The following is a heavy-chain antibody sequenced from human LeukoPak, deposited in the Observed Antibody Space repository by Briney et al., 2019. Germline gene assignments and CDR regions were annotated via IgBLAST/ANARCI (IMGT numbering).Heavy chain of an antibody. CDR3: AKDKYSSGWETTGPFDY. D-gene: IGHD6-19*01. CDR2: ISGSGGST. J-gene: IGHJ4*02. CDR1: GFTFSSYA. V-gene: IGHV3-23*01. Sequence: GGSLRLSCAASGFTFSSYAMSWVRQAPGKGLEWVSAISGSGGSTYYADSVKGRFTISRDNSKNRLYLQMNSLRAEDTAVYYCAKDKYSSGWETTGPFDYWGQGTLVTVSS.